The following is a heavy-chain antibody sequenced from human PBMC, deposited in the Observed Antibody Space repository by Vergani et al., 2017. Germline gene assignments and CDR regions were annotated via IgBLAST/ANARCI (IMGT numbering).Heavy chain of an antibody. CDR2: IYTSGST. D-gene: IGHD3-22*01. J-gene: IGHJ3*02. V-gene: IGHV4-61*02. CDR3: ARSVVVNDYDAFDI. CDR1: GGSISSGSYY. Sequence: QVQLQESGPGLVKPSQTLSLTCTVSGGSISSGSYYWSWIRQPAGKGLEWIGRIYTSGSTNYNPSLKSRVTISVDTSKNQFSLKLSSVTAADTAVYYCARSVVVNDYDAFDIWGQGTMVTVSS.